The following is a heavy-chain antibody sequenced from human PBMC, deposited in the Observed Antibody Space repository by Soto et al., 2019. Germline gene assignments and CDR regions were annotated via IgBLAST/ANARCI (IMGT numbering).Heavy chain of an antibody. D-gene: IGHD6-13*01. Sequence: ASETLSLTCTVSGGSISSYYWSWIRQPPGKGLEWIGYIYYSGSTNYNPSLKSRVTISVDTSKNQFSLKLSSVTAADTAVYYCARTGYSSPLDIWGQGTMVTVSS. CDR2: IYYSGST. CDR3: ARTGYSSPLDI. J-gene: IGHJ3*02. CDR1: GGSISSYY. V-gene: IGHV4-59*01.